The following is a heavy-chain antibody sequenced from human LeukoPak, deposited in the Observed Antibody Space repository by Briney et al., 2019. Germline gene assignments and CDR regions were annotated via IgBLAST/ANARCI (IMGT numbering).Heavy chain of an antibody. D-gene: IGHD3-10*01. CDR2: ISHSGNT. CDR3: ARGNYYGSIHFYYYIDV. Sequence: SETLSLTCTVSRGSISTKNYFWGWIRQPPGKGLEWIGEISHSGNTNYKPSLKSRVSISVDTSKNQFSLKLSSVTAADTALYYCARGNYYGSIHFYYYIDVWAKGTTVTVSS. CDR1: RGSISTKNYF. V-gene: IGHV4-39*07. J-gene: IGHJ6*03.